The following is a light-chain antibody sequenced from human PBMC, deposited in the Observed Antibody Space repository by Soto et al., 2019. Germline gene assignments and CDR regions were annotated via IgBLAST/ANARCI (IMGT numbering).Light chain of an antibody. CDR1: SSDAGGYNY. V-gene: IGLV2-11*01. CDR2: DVS. Sequence: QSVLTQPRSVSGSPGQSVTISCTGTSSDAGGYNYVSWYQQHPGEAPKLMIYDVSKRPSGVPDRFSGSKSGNRASLTISGLQAEDEADYYCCSYAGSYSYVLGTGTKVTV. J-gene: IGLJ1*01. CDR3: CSYAGSYSYV.